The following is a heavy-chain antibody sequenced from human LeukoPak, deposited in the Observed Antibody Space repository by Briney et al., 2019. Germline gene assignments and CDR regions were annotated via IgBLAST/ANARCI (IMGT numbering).Heavy chain of an antibody. D-gene: IGHD2-21*02. V-gene: IGHV3-23*01. J-gene: IGHJ4*02. CDR2: ISGSGGST. CDR1: GFTFSSDA. Sequence: PGGSLRLSCAASGFTFSSDAMSWVRQAPGKGLEWVSAISGSGGSTYYADSVKGRFTISRDNSKNTVDLQMNNLRVDDTAIYYCAKDHANTPVVTNWGQGILVSVSS. CDR3: AKDHANTPVVTN.